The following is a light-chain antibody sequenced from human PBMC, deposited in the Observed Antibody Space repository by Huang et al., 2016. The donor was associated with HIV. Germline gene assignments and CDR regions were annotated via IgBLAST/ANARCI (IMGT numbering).Light chain of an antibody. J-gene: IGKJ1*01. CDR3: QQSYSTPQT. CDR2: WAS. V-gene: IGKV4-1*01. CDR1: QSVLDSSNNKNY. Sequence: DIVMTQSPDSLAVSLGERATINCKSSQSVLDSSNNKNYLSWYQQKPGQPPKLLIYWASTRESGVPDRVSGSGSGTNFTLTISSLQAEDVAVYYCQQSYSTPQTFGQGTKVEIK.